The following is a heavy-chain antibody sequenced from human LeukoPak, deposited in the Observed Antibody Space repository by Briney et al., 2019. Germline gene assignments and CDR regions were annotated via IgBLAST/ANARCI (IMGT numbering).Heavy chain of an antibody. CDR2: ISSSNTI. J-gene: IGHJ4*02. V-gene: IGHV3-48*01. CDR3: ARVGIQLCVDY. Sequence: GGSLRLSCAASGFTFSSYSMNWVRQAPGKGLEWVSYISSSNTIYYADSVKGRFTISRDNAKNSLYLQMNSLRAEDAAVYYCARVGIQLCVDYWGQGTLVTVSS. CDR1: GFTFSSYS. D-gene: IGHD5-18*01.